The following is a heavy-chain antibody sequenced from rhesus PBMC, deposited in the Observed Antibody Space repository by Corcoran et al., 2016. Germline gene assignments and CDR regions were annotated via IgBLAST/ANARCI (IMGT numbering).Heavy chain of an antibody. J-gene: IGHJ4*01. D-gene: IGHD3-28*01. CDR1: GGSISSGYYY. CDR3: ATHYDSGYVDY. Sequence: QVQLQESGPGLVKPSETLSLTCAVSGGSISSGYYYWSWIRQPPGKGLEWIGYITYSGSTSYNPSLKSRVTISRDTSKNQFSLKLSSVTAADTAVYYCATHYDSGYVDYWGQGVLVTVSS. V-gene: IGHV4-122*02. CDR2: ITYSGST.